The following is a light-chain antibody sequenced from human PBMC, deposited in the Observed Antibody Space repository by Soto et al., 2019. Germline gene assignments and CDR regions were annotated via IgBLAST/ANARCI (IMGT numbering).Light chain of an antibody. V-gene: IGKV1-5*03. CDR2: KAS. J-gene: IGKJ1*01. CDR3: QLYTSHLEA. CDR1: QTISSW. Sequence: DIQMTQSPSTLSGSVGDRVTITCRSSQTISSWLAWYQQKPGKAPKLLIYKASTLKSGVPSRFSGSGSGTEFTLTISSLQPDDFATYYCQLYTSHLEAFAQGAKV.